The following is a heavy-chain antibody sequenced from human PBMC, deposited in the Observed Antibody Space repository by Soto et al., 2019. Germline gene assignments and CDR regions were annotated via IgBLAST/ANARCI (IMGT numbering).Heavy chain of an antibody. CDR2: INAGNGNT. CDR3: ARGPIAAAGTYYYYYVMDV. Sequence: ASVKVSCKASGYTFTSYAMHWVRQAPGQRLEWMGWINAGNGNTKYSQKFQGRVTITRDTSASTAYMELSSLRSEDTAVYYCARGPIAAAGTYYYYYVMDVWGQGTKVTVSS. D-gene: IGHD6-13*01. CDR1: GYTFTSYA. V-gene: IGHV1-3*01. J-gene: IGHJ6*02.